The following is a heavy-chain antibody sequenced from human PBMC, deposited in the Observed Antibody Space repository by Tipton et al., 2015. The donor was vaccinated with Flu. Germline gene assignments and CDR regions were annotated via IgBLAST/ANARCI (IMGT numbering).Heavy chain of an antibody. Sequence: TLSLTCTVSGGSISSSSYYWGWIRQPPGKGLEWIGSIYYSGSTYYNPSLKSRVTISVDTSKNQFSLKLSSVTAADTAVYYCARGTIVVVPAAMKYYYYYYMDVWGKGTTVTASS. CDR1: GGSISSSSYY. V-gene: IGHV4-39*01. CDR2: IYYSGST. D-gene: IGHD2-2*01. CDR3: ARGTIVVVPAAMKYYYYYYMDV. J-gene: IGHJ6*03.